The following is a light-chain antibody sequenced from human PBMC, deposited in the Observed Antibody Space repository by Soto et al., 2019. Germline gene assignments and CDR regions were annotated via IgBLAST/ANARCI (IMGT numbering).Light chain of an antibody. CDR1: SSNIGSNT. CDR2: SNN. J-gene: IGLJ3*02. Sequence: QSVLTQPPSASGTPGQRVTISCSGSSSNIGSNTVNWYQQLPGTAPKLLIYSNNQRPSGVPDRFSGSKSGTSASLAISGLQSEDEADYYCAAWDDSLNVLGVFGGGTKVAVL. CDR3: AAWDDSLNVLGV. V-gene: IGLV1-44*01.